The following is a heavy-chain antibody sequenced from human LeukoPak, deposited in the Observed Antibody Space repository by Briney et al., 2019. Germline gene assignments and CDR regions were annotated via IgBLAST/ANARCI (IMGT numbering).Heavy chain of an antibody. CDR2: IYYSGST. D-gene: IGHD6-19*01. Sequence: SETLSLTCTVSGGSISSGGYYWSWIRQHPGKGLEWIGYIYYSGSTYYNPSLKSRVTISVDTSKNQFSLKLSSVTAADTAVYYCARGISYSSGWYGWFDPWGQGTLVTVSS. J-gene: IGHJ5*02. V-gene: IGHV4-31*03. CDR3: ARGISYSSGWYGWFDP. CDR1: GGSISSGGYY.